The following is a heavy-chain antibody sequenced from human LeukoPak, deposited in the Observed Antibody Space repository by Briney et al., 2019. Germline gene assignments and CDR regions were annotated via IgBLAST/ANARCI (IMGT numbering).Heavy chain of an antibody. J-gene: IGHJ4*02. CDR1: GFTFSTYW. Sequence: GGSLRLSCAASGFTFSTYWMHWVRQAPGKGLVWVSRINADGSTTTYADSVKGRFTISRDNAKNTLYLQMNSLRAEDTAVYFCARGAPADYWGQGTLVTVSS. CDR2: INADGSTT. V-gene: IGHV3-74*01. D-gene: IGHD2-2*01. CDR3: ARGAPADY.